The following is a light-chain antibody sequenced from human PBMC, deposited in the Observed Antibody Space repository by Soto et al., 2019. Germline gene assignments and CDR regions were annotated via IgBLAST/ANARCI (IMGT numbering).Light chain of an antibody. Sequence: DVVMTQSPLSLPVTLGQPASISCRSSQSLVYSDGNAYLNWFHQRPGQSPRRLIYKVSYRDSGVPDRFSGSVSGTDFTLKISSVEAEDVGVYYYVQCTHWPPYTFCQGTKLEIK. CDR2: KVS. J-gene: IGKJ2*01. CDR1: QSLVYSDGNAY. V-gene: IGKV2-30*01. CDR3: VQCTHWPPYT.